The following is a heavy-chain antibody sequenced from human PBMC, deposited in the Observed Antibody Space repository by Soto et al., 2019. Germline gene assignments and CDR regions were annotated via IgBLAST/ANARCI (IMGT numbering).Heavy chain of an antibody. CDR1: GYTFTNYG. CDR3: ARIPGYSTTWYYAFDI. D-gene: IGHD6-13*01. CDR2: IITYSGNT. V-gene: IGHV1-18*01. Sequence: QVQLVQSGPEVKKPGASVKVSCKAAGYTFTNYGITWVRQAPGQGLEWMGWIITYSGNTNYAQKLQHRVSLTADTSTSTAYMELRSLRSDDTAVYYCARIPGYSTTWYYAFDIWGQGTLVTVSS. J-gene: IGHJ3*02.